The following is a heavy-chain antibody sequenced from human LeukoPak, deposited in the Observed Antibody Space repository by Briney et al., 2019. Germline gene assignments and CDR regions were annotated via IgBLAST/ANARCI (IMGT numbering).Heavy chain of an antibody. Sequence: PGGSLRLSCAASGFTFSTYGMHWVRQAPGKGLEWVAFIRYDAINKYYADSVKGRFTISRDNSRNTLYLQMNSLRAEDTAVYYCARDRRVPAAAGVTRFDYWGQGTLVTVSS. J-gene: IGHJ4*02. V-gene: IGHV3-30*02. CDR1: GFTFSTYG. D-gene: IGHD2-2*01. CDR3: ARDRRVPAAAGVTRFDY. CDR2: IRYDAINK.